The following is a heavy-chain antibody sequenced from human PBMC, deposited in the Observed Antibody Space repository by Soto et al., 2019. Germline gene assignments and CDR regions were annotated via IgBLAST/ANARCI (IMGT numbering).Heavy chain of an antibody. Sequence: GGSLRLSCAASGFTFSNAWMSWVRQAPGKGLEWVGRIKSKTDGGTTDYAAPVKGRFTISRDDSKNTLYLQMNSLKTEDTAVYYCTTLLRFLEWSLPPPDAFDSWGPGTMVTLSS. CDR3: TTLLRFLEWSLPPPDAFDS. V-gene: IGHV3-15*01. D-gene: IGHD3-3*01. CDR1: GFTFSNAW. CDR2: IKSKTDGGTT. J-gene: IGHJ3*02.